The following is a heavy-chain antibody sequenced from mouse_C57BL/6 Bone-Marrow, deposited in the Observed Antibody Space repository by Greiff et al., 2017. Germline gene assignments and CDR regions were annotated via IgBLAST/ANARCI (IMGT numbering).Heavy chain of an antibody. CDR1: GYTFTSYW. CDR2: IDPSDSYT. CDR3: ARERDYDGYFDV. V-gene: IGHV1-59*01. J-gene: IGHJ1*03. D-gene: IGHD2-4*01. Sequence: QVQLQQPGAELVRPGTSVKLSCKASGYTFTSYWMHWVKQRPGQGLEWIGVIDPSDSYTNYNQKFKGKATLTVDTSSSTAYRQLSSLTSEDSAVYYCARERDYDGYFDVWGTGTTVTVSS.